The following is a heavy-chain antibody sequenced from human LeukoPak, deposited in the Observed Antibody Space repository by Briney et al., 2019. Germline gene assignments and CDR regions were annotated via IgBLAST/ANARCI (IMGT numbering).Heavy chain of an antibody. CDR3: ARDLGYCTSTSCYSLYGMDV. Sequence: GGSLRLSCAPSGFTFSSYEMNWVRQAPGKGREWVSYISSSGSTIHYADSVKGRFTISRDNAKNSLYLQMNSLRAEDTAVYYCARDLGYCTSTSCYSLYGMDVWGKGTTATVSS. CDR1: GFTFSSYE. D-gene: IGHD2-2*02. CDR2: ISSSGSTI. V-gene: IGHV3-48*03. J-gene: IGHJ6*04.